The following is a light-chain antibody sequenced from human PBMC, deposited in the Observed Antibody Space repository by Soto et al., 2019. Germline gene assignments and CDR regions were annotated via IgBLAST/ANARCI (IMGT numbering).Light chain of an antibody. CDR2: GAS. CDR1: QSFXSSY. Sequence: DIVLTQCPGILSSSPGERATLSCRASQSFXSSYLAWYQQKPGQPPRLLXDGASSRATGIPDRLSGSGSGTDFTLTISRLEPEDFAVYYCQQYGSSPQTFGQGTKVDI. V-gene: IGKV3-20*01. J-gene: IGKJ1*01. CDR3: QQYGSSPQT.